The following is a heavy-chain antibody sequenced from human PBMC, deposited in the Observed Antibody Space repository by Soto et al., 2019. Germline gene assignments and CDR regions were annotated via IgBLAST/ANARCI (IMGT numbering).Heavy chain of an antibody. CDR1: GYTFANYG. D-gene: IGHD6-19*01. CDR3: AKGGSSGWYIDY. V-gene: IGHV1-3*04. CDR2: INTGNGDT. Sequence: QVQLVQSGAEVKKPGASVTLSCKASGYTFANYGMHWVRQAPGQRLEWMAWINTGNGDTKYSQKLQGRVTVTRDTSASTVDMDLSRLRSEDTAIYFCAKGGSSGWYIDYCGQGTLVTVSS. J-gene: IGHJ4*02.